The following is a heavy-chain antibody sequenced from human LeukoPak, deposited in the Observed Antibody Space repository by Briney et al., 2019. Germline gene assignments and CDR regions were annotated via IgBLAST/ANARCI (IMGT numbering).Heavy chain of an antibody. V-gene: IGHV1-8*01. J-gene: IGHJ4*02. D-gene: IGHD2-2*02. CDR3: ARGSSDCTSASCYNF. CDR1: GYTFTSYD. CDR2: MNPNSGNT. Sequence: ASVKVSCKASGYTFTSYDINWVRQATGQGLEWMGWMNPNSGNTGYAQNFQGRVTMTRDISISTAYMELASLTSDDTAIYYCARGSSDCTSASCYNFWGQGTLVTVSA.